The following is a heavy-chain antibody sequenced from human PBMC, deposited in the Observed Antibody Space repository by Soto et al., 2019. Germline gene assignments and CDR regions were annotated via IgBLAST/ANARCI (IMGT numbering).Heavy chain of an antibody. CDR1: GDSVSSNSAA. D-gene: IGHD6-19*01. CDR2: TYYRSKWYN. J-gene: IGHJ6*02. CDR3: ARADSSGWYPYYYYGMDV. V-gene: IGHV6-1*01. Sequence: SQTLSLTCAISGDSVSSNSAAWNCISQSPSRGLEWLGRTYYRSKWYNDYAVSVKSRITINPDTSKNQFSLQLNSVTPEDTAVYYCARADSSGWYPYYYYGMDVWGQGTTVTVSS.